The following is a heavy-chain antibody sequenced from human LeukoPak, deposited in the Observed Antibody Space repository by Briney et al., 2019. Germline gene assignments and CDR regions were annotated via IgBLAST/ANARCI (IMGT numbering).Heavy chain of an antibody. V-gene: IGHV4-34*01. CDR1: GGSFSGYY. J-gene: IGHJ4*02. Sequence: TSETLSLTCAVYGGSFSGYYWSWIRQPPGKGLEWIGEINHSGSTNYNPSLKSRVTISVDTSKNQFSLKLSSVTAADTAVYYCARGISQYSNYIDYWGQGTLVTVSS. CDR2: INHSGST. CDR3: ARGISQYSNYIDY. D-gene: IGHD4-11*01.